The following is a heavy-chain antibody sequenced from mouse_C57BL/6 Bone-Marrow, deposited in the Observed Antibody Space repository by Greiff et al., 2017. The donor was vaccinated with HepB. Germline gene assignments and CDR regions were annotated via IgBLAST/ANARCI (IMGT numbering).Heavy chain of an antibody. CDR2: IDPANGNT. CDR1: GFNIKNPY. D-gene: IGHD2-4*01. J-gene: IGHJ2*01. V-gene: IGHV14-3*01. Sequence: VQLQQSVAELVRPGASVKLSCTASGFNIKNPYMHWVKQRPEQGLEWIGRIDPANGNTKYAPKFQGKATITADTSSNTAYLQLSSLTSEDTAIYYCARDYYDYDGYYFDYWGQGTTLTVSS. CDR3: ARDYYDYDGYYFDY.